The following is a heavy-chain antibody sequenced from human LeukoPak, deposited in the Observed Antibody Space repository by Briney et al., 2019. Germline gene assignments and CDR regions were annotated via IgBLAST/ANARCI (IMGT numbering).Heavy chain of an antibody. J-gene: IGHJ5*02. D-gene: IGHD6-13*01. CDR3: ARLKGDWSSWSNSNWFDP. V-gene: IGHV5-51*01. CDR1: GYTFTDNW. Sequence: GESLKISCQASGYTFTDNWIGWVRQMPGKGLEWMGIIYPGESEALYSPSFRGQVTMSVDKSINTAYLHWSSLKSSDTAMYYCARLKGDWSSWSNSNWFDPWGQGTLVTVSS. CDR2: IYPGESEA.